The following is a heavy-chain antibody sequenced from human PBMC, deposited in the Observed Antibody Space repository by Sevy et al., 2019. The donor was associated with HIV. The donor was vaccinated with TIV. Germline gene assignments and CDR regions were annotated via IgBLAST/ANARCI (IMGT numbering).Heavy chain of an antibody. CDR1: GFTFSDSWMTDSW. D-gene: IGHD5-18*01. Sequence: GGSLRLSCVVSGFTFSDSWMTDSWMTWVRQAPGKGLERIAFINEDGSRLGYVDSGRGRFTIYSENTKNSLYLQMNRVRAEDTAVYFCARDRAYSALDYWGQGTLVTVSS. CDR3: ARDRAYSALDY. V-gene: IGHV3-7*01. J-gene: IGHJ4*02. CDR2: INEDGSRL.